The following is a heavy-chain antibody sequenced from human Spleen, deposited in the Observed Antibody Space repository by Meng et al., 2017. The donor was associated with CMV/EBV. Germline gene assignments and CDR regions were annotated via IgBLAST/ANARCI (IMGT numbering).Heavy chain of an antibody. J-gene: IGHJ6*02. Sequence: ASVKVSCKASGYIFTDYYMHWARQAPGQGLEWMGWMNPKSGATNYAQKFQGRVTMTGDTSITTAYLEVSRLRPDDMATYYCARVKRYCTGGSCSSTGYYGMDVWGQGTTVTVSS. CDR2: MNPKSGAT. D-gene: IGHD2-15*01. V-gene: IGHV1-2*02. CDR3: ARVKRYCTGGSCSSTGYYGMDV. CDR1: GYIFTDYY.